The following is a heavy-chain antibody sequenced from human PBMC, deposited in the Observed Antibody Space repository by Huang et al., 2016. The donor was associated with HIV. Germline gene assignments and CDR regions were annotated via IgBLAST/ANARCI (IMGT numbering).Heavy chain of an antibody. CDR1: GGSIRSSDYH. J-gene: IGHJ6*03. V-gene: IGHV4-39*01. CDR3: ARHREGPVAYYSGWGSHLNYMDV. CDR2: IYYKGST. D-gene: IGHD3-10*01. Sequence: QLLLQESGPGLVKPSEALALTCAVSGGSIRSSDYHWGWIRQPPGKGLEWIGSIYYKGSTDYIPALKSRGTIAVDTSKNLFFLNLTSMTAADTAVYYCARHREGPVAYYSGWGSHLNYMDVWGRGRTVVVSS.